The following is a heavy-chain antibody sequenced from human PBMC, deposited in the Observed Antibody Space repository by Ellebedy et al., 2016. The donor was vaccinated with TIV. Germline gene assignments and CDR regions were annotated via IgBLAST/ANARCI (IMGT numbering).Heavy chain of an antibody. Sequence: GESLKISCAASGFTFSSYSMNWVRQAPGKGLEWVSSISSSNHYIYYADSVKGRFTISRDNAKNSLYLQMKSLRAEDTAVFYCARELAAAGFFDYWGQGTLVTVSS. CDR2: ISSSNHYI. D-gene: IGHD6-13*01. V-gene: IGHV3-21*01. CDR1: GFTFSSYS. CDR3: ARELAAAGFFDY. J-gene: IGHJ4*02.